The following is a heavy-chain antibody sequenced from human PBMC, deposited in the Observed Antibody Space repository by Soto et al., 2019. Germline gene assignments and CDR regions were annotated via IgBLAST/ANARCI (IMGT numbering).Heavy chain of an antibody. V-gene: IGHV4-59*01. J-gene: IGHJ4*02. CDR2: MSISGST. CDR3: ARVLTTEGYPLYFDF. D-gene: IGHD4-17*01. Sequence: QVQLQESGPGLVKPSETLSLTCTVSGGSISSNYWGWIRQTPGKGLEWIGYMSISGSTNYNPSLKSRVTMSLDTSKNQFSLKLSSATAADTAVYYCARVLTTEGYPLYFDFWGQGTLVTVSS. CDR1: GGSISSNY.